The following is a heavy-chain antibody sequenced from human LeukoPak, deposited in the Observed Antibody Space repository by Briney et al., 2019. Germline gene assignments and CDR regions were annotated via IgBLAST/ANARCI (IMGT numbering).Heavy chain of an antibody. CDR1: GGSFSGYY. CDR3: ARGVVGATKNFDY. D-gene: IGHD1-26*01. CDR2: INHSGST. V-gene: IGHV4-34*01. J-gene: IGHJ4*02. Sequence: SETLSLTCAVYGGSFSGYYWSWIRQSPGKGLEWIGEINHSGSTNYNPSLKSRVTISVDTSKNQFSLKLSSVTAADTAVYYCARGVVGATKNFDYWGQGTLVTVSS.